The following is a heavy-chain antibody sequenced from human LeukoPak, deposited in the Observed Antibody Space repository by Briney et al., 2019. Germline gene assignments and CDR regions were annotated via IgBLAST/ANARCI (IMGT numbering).Heavy chain of an antibody. Sequence: PGGSLRLSCAASGFTVSDNYMSWVRQAPGKGLEWVSSISSSSSYIYYADSVKGRFTISRDNAKNSLYLQMNSLRAEDTAVYYCARVGVGYYDSSGNLDYWGQGTLVTVSS. CDR3: ARVGVGYYDSSGNLDY. D-gene: IGHD3-22*01. V-gene: IGHV3-21*01. J-gene: IGHJ4*02. CDR1: GFTVSDNY. CDR2: ISSSSSYI.